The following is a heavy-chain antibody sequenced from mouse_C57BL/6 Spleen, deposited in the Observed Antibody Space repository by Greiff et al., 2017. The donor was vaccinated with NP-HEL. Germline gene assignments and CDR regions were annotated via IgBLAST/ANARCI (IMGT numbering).Heavy chain of an antibody. CDR3: ARFYDGSYYAMDY. V-gene: IGHV1-54*01. D-gene: IGHD2-3*01. J-gene: IGHJ4*01. CDR1: GYAFTNYL. CDR2: INPGSGGT. Sequence: QVQLQQSGAELVRPGTSVKVSCKASGYAFTNYLIEWVKQRPGQGLEWIGVINPGSGGTNYNEKFKGKATLTADKSSSTAYMQLSSLTSEDSAVYFCARFYDGSYYAMDYWGQGTSVTVSS.